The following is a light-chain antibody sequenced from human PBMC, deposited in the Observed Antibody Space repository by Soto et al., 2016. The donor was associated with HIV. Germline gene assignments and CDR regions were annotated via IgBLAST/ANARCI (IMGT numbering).Light chain of an antibody. CDR2: AAS. Sequence: DIQMTQSPSSLSASVGDGVTITCRASQSISSYLNWYQQKPGKAPKLLIYAASSLQSGVPSRFSGSGSGTDFTLTISSLQPEDFATYYCQQSYSTPRTFGQGTKVKSN. CDR1: QSISSY. CDR3: QQSYSTPRT. J-gene: IGKJ1*01. V-gene: IGKV1-39*01.